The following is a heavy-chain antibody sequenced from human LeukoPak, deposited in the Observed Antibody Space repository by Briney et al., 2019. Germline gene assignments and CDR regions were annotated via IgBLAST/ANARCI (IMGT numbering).Heavy chain of an antibody. CDR3: VVSPNQDVFDY. CDR2: IYGSGRT. Sequence: PSETLSLTCTVSGVSINSHYLNWIRQPPGKGLEWIGYIYGSGRTNYNPSLKSRVTMSVDTSKSQFSLNLNSLTAADTAAYYCVVSPNQDVFDYWGQEPLVTVSS. J-gene: IGHJ4*02. CDR1: GVSINSHY. D-gene: IGHD1-14*01. V-gene: IGHV4-4*09.